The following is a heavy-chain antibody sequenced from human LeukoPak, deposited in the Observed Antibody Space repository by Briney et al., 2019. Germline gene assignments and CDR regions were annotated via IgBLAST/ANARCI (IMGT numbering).Heavy chain of an antibody. CDR2: ISAYNGNT. D-gene: IGHD3-16*01. CDR3: ATQGLYEYYFDY. Sequence: ASVKVSCKASGYTFTSYGISWVRQAPGQGLEWMGWISAYNGNTNYAQKLQGRVTMTTDTSTSTACMELRSLRSDDTAMYYCATQGLYEYYFDYWGQGTLVTVSS. J-gene: IGHJ4*02. V-gene: IGHV1-18*01. CDR1: GYTFTSYG.